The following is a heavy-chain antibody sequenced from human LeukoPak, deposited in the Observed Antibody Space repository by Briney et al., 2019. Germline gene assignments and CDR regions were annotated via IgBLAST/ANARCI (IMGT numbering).Heavy chain of an antibody. CDR1: GGSISCGCYY. CDR2: IYASGST. D-gene: IGHD6-19*01. J-gene: IGHJ4*02. CDR3: ARSRQGSGWRTPFDY. Sequence: SETLSLTCTVSGGSISCGCYYWSWIRQPAGKGLEWIGRIYASGSTNYNSSLKRRVTISVDTSKNQLSLKLSSVTAADTAVYYCARSRQGSGWRTPFDYWGQGTLVTVSS. V-gene: IGHV4-61*02.